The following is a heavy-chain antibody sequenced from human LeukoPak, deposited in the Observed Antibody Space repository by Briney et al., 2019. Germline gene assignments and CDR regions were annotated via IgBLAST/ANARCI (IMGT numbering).Heavy chain of an antibody. CDR2: IYHSGST. CDR1: GGSISSSNW. J-gene: IGHJ1*01. V-gene: IGHV4-4*02. D-gene: IGHD2-21*01. CDR3: ARPGEGNQEYFQH. Sequence: PSGTLSLTCAVSGGSISSSNWWSWVRQPPGKGLEWIGEIYHSGSTNYNPSLKSRVTISVDKSKNQFSLKLSSVTAADTAVYYCARPGEGNQEYFQHWGQGTLVTVSS.